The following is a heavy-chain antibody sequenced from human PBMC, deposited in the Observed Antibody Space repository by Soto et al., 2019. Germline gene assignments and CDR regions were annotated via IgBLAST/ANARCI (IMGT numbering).Heavy chain of an antibody. D-gene: IGHD2-15*01. CDR3: TTXKGYCSGGSCYLYYGMDV. CDR2: IKSKTDGGTT. CDR1: GFTFSNAW. V-gene: IGHV3-15*01. Sequence: GGSLRLSCAASGFTFSNAWMSWVRQAPGKGLEWVSRIKSKTDGGTTDYAAPVKGRFTISRDDSKNTLYLQMNSLKTEDTAVYYCTTXKGYCSGGSCYLYYGMDVWGQGTTVTVS. J-gene: IGHJ6*02.